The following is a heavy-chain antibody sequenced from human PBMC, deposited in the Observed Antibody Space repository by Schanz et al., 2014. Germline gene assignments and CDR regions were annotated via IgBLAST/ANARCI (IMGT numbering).Heavy chain of an antibody. J-gene: IGHJ3*01. CDR2: LYIRST. V-gene: IGHV3-53*01. CDR3: ARDEGKDGYNLAFDA. D-gene: IGHD5-12*01. Sequence: EVQLVESGGGLIHPGGSLRLSCAVSGFTVNTNYMTWVRQAPGKGLECVSILYIRSTYYADSVKGRFTISRDNSKNMVFLQMNSLRVEDTAIYYCARDEGKDGYNLAFDAWGQGTLVTVSS. CDR1: GFTVNTNY.